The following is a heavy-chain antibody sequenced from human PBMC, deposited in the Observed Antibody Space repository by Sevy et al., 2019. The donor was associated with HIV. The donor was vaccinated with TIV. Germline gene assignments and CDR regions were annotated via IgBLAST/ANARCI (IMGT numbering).Heavy chain of an antibody. CDR1: GGSFSGYY. V-gene: IGHV4-34*01. D-gene: IGHD3-22*01. J-gene: IGHJ4*02. CDR2: INHSGST. CDR3: ARGDYYDSSGYYYHY. Sequence: SETLSLTCAVYGGSFSGYYWSWIRQPPGKGLEWIGEINHSGSTNYNPSLKSRFTISVDTSKNQFSLKLSSVTAADTAVYYCARGDYYDSSGYYYHYWGQGTLVTVSS.